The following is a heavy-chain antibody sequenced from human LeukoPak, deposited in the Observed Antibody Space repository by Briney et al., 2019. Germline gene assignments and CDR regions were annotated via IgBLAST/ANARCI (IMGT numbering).Heavy chain of an antibody. Sequence: GGSLRLSCAASGFTVSSNYMSWVRQAPGKGLEWVSAISGSGGSTYYADSVKGRFTISRDNSKNTLYLQMNSLRAEDTAVYYCAIRYDFWSGYHSWGQGTLVTVSS. CDR1: GFTVSSNY. D-gene: IGHD3-3*01. CDR3: AIRYDFWSGYHS. V-gene: IGHV3-23*01. J-gene: IGHJ4*02. CDR2: ISGSGGST.